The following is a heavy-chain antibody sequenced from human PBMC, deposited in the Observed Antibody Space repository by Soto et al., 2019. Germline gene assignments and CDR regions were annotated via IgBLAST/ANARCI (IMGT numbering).Heavy chain of an antibody. CDR1: GGTFSSYA. J-gene: IGHJ6*02. V-gene: IGHV1-69*13. CDR3: ARVRGSGLGYYYYGMAV. CDR2: IIPIFGTA. D-gene: IGHD1-26*01. Sequence: SVKVSCKASGGTFSSYAISWVRQAPGQGLEWMGGIIPIFGTANYAQKFQGRVTITADGSTSTAYMELSSLRSEDTAVYYCARVRGSGLGYYYYGMAVWGQGTTVTVSS.